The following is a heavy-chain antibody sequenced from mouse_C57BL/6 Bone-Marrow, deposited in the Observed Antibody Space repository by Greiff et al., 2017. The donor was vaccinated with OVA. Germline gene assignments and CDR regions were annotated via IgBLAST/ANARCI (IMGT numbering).Heavy chain of an antibody. CDR2: IFPGSGST. Sequence: VQLQESGPELVKPGASVKISCKASGYTFTDYYINWVKQRPGQGLEWIGWIFPGSGSTYYNEKFKGKATLTVDKSSSTAYMLLSSLTSEDSAVYFCARNYYGSSYEFAYWGQGTLVTVSA. V-gene: IGHV1-75*01. CDR3: ARNYYGSSYEFAY. D-gene: IGHD1-1*01. J-gene: IGHJ3*01. CDR1: GYTFTDYY.